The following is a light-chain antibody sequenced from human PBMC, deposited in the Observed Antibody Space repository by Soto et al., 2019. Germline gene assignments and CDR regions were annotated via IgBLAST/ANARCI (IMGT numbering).Light chain of an antibody. CDR2: ANS. CDR3: QSYDSSLIVSKV. Sequence: QSVLTQPPSVSGSPGQSGTISCSGMSSNLGAGYDVQWYRQFPGTAPKLLIYANSVRPSGVPDRFSGSKSGTSASLAITGLQAEDEADYYCQSYDSSLIVSKVFGTGTKVTVL. V-gene: IGLV1-40*01. CDR1: SSNLGAGYD. J-gene: IGLJ1*01.